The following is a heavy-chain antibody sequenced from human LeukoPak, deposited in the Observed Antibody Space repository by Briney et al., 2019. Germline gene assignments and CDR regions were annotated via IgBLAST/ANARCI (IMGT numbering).Heavy chain of an antibody. CDR1: GFTFSSYA. V-gene: IGHV3-30-3*01. Sequence: SGGFLRLSCAASGFTFSSYAMHWVRQAPGKGLEWVAVISYDGSNKYYADSVKGRFTISRDNSKNTLYLQMNSLRAEDTAVYYCAREGYDILTGYEIFDYWGQGTLVTVSS. CDR3: AREGYDILTGYEIFDY. D-gene: IGHD3-9*01. J-gene: IGHJ4*02. CDR2: ISYDGSNK.